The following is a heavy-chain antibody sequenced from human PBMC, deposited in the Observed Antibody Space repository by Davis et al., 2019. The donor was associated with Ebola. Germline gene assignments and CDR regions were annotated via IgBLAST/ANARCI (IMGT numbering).Heavy chain of an antibody. D-gene: IGHD5-12*01. V-gene: IGHV3-21*04. Sequence: PGGSLRLSCAASGFTFRTYTMNWVRQAPGKGLEWVSSLSSHSIYIYYADSVKGRFTISRDNSKNSLYLQMNSLRTEDTALYYCAKQGYSGYDHYYYYGMEVWGQGTTVTVSS. CDR2: LSSHSIYI. CDR1: GFTFRTYT. CDR3: AKQGYSGYDHYYYYGMEV. J-gene: IGHJ6*02.